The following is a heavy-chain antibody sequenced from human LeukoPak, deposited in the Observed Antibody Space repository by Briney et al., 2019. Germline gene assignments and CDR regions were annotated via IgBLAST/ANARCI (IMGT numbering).Heavy chain of an antibody. Sequence: AGGSLRLSCAASGFTFSSYSMNWVRQAPGKGLEWVSYINSISNTIYYADSVKGRFTISRDNSKNTVNLQMNSLRADDTAVYYCTKEQADYYYGSGRSRRWYDPWGQGTLVTVSS. CDR3: TKEQADYYYGSGRSRRWYDP. CDR2: INSISNTI. D-gene: IGHD3-10*01. CDR1: GFTFSSYS. V-gene: IGHV3-48*01. J-gene: IGHJ5*02.